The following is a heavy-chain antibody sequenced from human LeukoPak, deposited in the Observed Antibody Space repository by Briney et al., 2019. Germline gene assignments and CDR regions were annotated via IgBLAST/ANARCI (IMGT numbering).Heavy chain of an antibody. V-gene: IGHV1-69*13. CDR2: IIPIFGTA. CDR3: ASVATSYVDWFDP. D-gene: IGHD5-12*01. J-gene: IGHJ5*02. CDR1: GYTLSSFA. Sequence: ASVKVSCKASGYTLSSFAMHWVRQAPGQGLEWMGGIIPIFGTANYAQKFQGRVTITADESTSTAYMELSSLRSEDTAVYYCASVATSYVDWFDPWGQGTLVTVSS.